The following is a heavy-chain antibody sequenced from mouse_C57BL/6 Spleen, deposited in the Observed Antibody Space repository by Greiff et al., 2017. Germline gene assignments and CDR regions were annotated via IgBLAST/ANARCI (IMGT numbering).Heavy chain of an antibody. V-gene: IGHV1-82*01. Sequence: VQGVESGPELVKPGASVKISCKASGYAFSSSWMNWVKQRPGKGLEWIGRIYPGDGDTNYNGKFKGKATLTADKSSSTAYMQLSSLTSEDSAVYCCAEGDYGGFAYWGQGTLVTVSA. CDR2: IYPGDGDT. D-gene: IGHD2-4*01. CDR3: AEGDYGGFAY. CDR1: GYAFSSSW. J-gene: IGHJ3*01.